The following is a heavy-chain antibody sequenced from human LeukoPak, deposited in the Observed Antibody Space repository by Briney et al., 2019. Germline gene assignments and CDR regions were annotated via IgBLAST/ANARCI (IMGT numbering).Heavy chain of an antibody. Sequence: SETLSLTCTVSGASMRTYYWSWMRQPPGKGLEWIGFIYHSGSTDYNPSLKSRGTLSVDTSKNQFSLKLSSVTAADTAVYYCARTNYYGSGSYYLDLWGQGTLVTVSS. V-gene: IGHV4-59*08. D-gene: IGHD3-10*01. CDR2: IYHSGST. CDR1: GASMRTYY. J-gene: IGHJ5*02. CDR3: ARTNYYGSGSYYLDL.